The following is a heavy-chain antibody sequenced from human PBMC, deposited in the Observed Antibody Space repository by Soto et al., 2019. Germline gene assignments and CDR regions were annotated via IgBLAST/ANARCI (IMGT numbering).Heavy chain of an antibody. J-gene: IGHJ4*02. V-gene: IGHV1-69*06. Sequence: GASVKVSCKASGGSFVNYAVSWLRQAPGQGFEWMGTTIPIFGSSNYAQNFQGRLTITAEKSSGTAYMDLSSLRSEDTAVYYCVKPPAYYIDSNAYYPVWGQGTLVTVSS. CDR1: GGSFVNYA. CDR3: VKPPAYYIDSNAYYPV. D-gene: IGHD3-22*01. CDR2: TIPIFGSS.